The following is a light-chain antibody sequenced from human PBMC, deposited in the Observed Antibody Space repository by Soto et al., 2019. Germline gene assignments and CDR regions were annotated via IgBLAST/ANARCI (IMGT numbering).Light chain of an antibody. V-gene: IGLV2-8*01. CDR2: EVS. CDR1: SSDVGDYNY. Sequence: QSVLTQPPSASGSPGQSVTISCTGTSSDVGDYNYVSWYQHHPGKAPKLMIYEVSKRPSGVPDRFSGSKSGNTASLTVSGLQAEDEADYYCSSYAGSSYVFGAGTKVTVL. J-gene: IGLJ1*01. CDR3: SSYAGSSYV.